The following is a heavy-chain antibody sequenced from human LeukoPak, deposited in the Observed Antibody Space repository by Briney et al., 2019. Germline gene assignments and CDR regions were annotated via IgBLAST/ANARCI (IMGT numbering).Heavy chain of an antibody. J-gene: IGHJ4*02. Sequence: GGSLRLSCEASGFTFSTYYMHWVRHAPGKGLVWVSRINTDGSSTLYADSVKGRFTISRDNGKNMLYLQMNSLRAEDTAVYYCVRSHASYSSGWSFSYYFDYWGQGTLVPVSS. V-gene: IGHV3-74*01. CDR3: VRSHASYSSGWSFSYYFDY. CDR1: GFTFSTYY. D-gene: IGHD6-13*01. CDR2: INTDGSST.